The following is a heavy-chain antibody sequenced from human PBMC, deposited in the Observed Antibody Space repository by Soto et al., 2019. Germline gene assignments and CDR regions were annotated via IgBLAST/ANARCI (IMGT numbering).Heavy chain of an antibody. D-gene: IGHD5-12*01. CDR1: GGSISSYY. CDR3: ARGVYSGYDTRWFDP. Sequence: SETLSLTCTVSGGSISSYYWSWIRQPPGKGLEWIGYIYYSGSTNYNPSLKSRVTISVDTSKNQFSLKLSSVTAADTAVYYCARGVYSGYDTRWFDPWGQGTLVTASS. V-gene: IGHV4-59*01. CDR2: IYYSGST. J-gene: IGHJ5*02.